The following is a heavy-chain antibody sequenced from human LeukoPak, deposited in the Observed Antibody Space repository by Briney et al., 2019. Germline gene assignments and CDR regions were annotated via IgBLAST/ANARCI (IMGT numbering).Heavy chain of an antibody. CDR2: ISSTSRSYI. CDR1: GITFSSYN. Sequence: PGGSLRLSCAASGITFSSYNMNWVRQAPGKGLEWVSSISSTSRSYIYYADSVKGRFTISRDNAKNSLYLQMNSLRAEDTALYYCARGGSYGGYHSYWGQGTLVTVSS. V-gene: IGHV3-21*01. D-gene: IGHD4-23*01. J-gene: IGHJ4*02. CDR3: ARGGSYGGYHSY.